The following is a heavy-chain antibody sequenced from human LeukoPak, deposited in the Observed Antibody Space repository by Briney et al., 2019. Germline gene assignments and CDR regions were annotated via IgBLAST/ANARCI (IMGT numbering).Heavy chain of an antibody. CDR1: GFTFSSYA. CDR3: ARAGVSCTNGVCYLSPHFDY. Sequence: GGSLRLSCAASGFTFSSYAMHWVRQAPGKGLEWVAVISYDGSNKYYADSVKGRFTISRDNSKNTLYLQMNSLRAEHTAVYYCARAGVSCTNGVCYLSPHFDYWGQGTLVTASS. V-gene: IGHV3-30-3*01. CDR2: ISYDGSNK. D-gene: IGHD2-8*01. J-gene: IGHJ4*02.